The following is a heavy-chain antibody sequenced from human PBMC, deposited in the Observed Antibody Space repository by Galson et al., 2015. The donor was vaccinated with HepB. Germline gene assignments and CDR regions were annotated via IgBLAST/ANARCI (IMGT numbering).Heavy chain of an antibody. CDR1: GYSFTSYW. CDR3: ARHDYYDTSGSCDAFDI. J-gene: IGHJ3*02. V-gene: IGHV5-10-1*01. Sequence: QSGAEVKKPGESLGISCKGSGYSFTSYWISWVRQMPGKGLEWMGRIDPSDSYSNYSPSFQGHVTISADKSSSTAYLQWSSLKASDTAMYYCARHDYYDTSGSCDAFDIWGRGTMVTVSS. CDR2: IDPSDSYS. D-gene: IGHD3-22*01.